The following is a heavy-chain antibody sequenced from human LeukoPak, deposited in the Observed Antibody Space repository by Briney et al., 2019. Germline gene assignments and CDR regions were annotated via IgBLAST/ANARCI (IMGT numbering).Heavy chain of an antibody. CDR2: IYSGGST. Sequence: GGSLRLSCAASGFTVSSNYMSWVRQAPGKGLEWVSVIYSGGSTYYADSVKGRFTISRDNSKNTLYLQMNSLRAEDTAVYYCARDQEGYYGSGSYDYYYMDVWGKGTTVTISS. V-gene: IGHV3-66*01. J-gene: IGHJ6*03. D-gene: IGHD3-10*01. CDR1: GFTVSSNY. CDR3: ARDQEGYYGSGSYDYYYMDV.